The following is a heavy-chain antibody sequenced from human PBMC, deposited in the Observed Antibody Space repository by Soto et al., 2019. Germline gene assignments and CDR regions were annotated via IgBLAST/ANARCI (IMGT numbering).Heavy chain of an antibody. CDR2: LTPSGGET. V-gene: IGHV3-23*01. J-gene: IGHJ4*02. CDR1: GFTFSTYA. CDR3: ARNWGHFDY. Sequence: EAQLLESGGGLVRPGGSLRLSCVASGFTFSTYAMSWVRQAPGKGLEWVSALTPSGGETYYADSVKGRFTISRDNAKNSLYLQMNSLRAEDTAVYYCARNWGHFDYWGQGTLVTVSS. D-gene: IGHD7-27*01.